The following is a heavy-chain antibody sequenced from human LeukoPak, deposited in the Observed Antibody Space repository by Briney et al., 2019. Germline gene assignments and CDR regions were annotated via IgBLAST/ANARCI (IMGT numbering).Heavy chain of an antibody. Sequence: GGCLRLSCAASGFTFSTYWMSWVRQAPGKGLEWVANIKQDGSEKYYVDSVKGRFTISRDNAKNSLYLQMNSLRAEDTAVYYCARNQWLDFDVFDIWGQGTMVTVSS. D-gene: IGHD6-19*01. J-gene: IGHJ3*02. V-gene: IGHV3-7*01. CDR2: IKQDGSEK. CDR1: GFTFSTYW. CDR3: ARNQWLDFDVFDI.